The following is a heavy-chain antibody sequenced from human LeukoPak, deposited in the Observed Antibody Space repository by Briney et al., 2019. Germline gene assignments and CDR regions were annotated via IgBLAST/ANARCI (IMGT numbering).Heavy chain of an antibody. V-gene: IGHV4-34*01. J-gene: IGHJ4*02. Sequence: SETLSLTCAVYGGSFSGYYWSWIRQPPGKGLEWIGEINHSGSTNYNPSLKSRVTISVDTSKNQFSLKLSSVTAADTAVYYCARFSPRAMGNYLDFWGQGTLVTVSS. CDR2: INHSGST. D-gene: IGHD7-27*01. CDR1: GGSFSGYY. CDR3: ARFSPRAMGNYLDF.